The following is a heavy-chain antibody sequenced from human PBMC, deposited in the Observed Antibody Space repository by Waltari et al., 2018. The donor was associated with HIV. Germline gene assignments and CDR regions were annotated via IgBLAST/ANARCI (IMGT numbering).Heavy chain of an antibody. V-gene: IGHV3-74*01. CDR3: ARAGRDGKLPPDY. CDR1: GFTFSSYW. D-gene: IGHD1-26*01. CDR2: INSDGSST. J-gene: IGHJ4*02. Sequence: SGFTFSSYWMHWVRQAPGKGLVWVSRINSDGSSTSYADSVKGRFTISRDNAKNTVYLQMSSLRAEDTAVYYCARAGRDGKLPPDYWGQGTLVTVSS.